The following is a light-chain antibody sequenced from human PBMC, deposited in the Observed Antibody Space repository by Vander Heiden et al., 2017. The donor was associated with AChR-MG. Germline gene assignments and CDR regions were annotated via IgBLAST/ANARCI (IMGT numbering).Light chain of an antibody. CDR1: SSNIGSNY. CDR3: AAWDDSLSAVV. V-gene: IGLV1-47*01. CDR2: RNN. Sequence: QSVLTQPPSASGPPGQRVPTSCSGSSSNIGSNYVYWYQQLPGTAPKLLIYRNNQRPSGVPDRFSGSKSGTSASLAISGLRSEDEADYYCAAWDDSLSAVVFGGGTKLTVL. J-gene: IGLJ2*01.